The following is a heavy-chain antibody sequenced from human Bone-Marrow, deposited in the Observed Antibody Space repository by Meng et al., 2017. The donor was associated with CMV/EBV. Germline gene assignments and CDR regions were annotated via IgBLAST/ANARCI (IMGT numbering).Heavy chain of an antibody. CDR1: GFTFSSYA. V-gene: IGHV3-30-3*01. Sequence: GESLKISCAASGFTFSSYAMHWVRQAPGKGLEWVAVISYDGSNKYYADSEKGRFTISRDNSKNTLYLQMNSLRAEDTAVYYCARGAKEGESIAARFLRDYWGQGTLVTVSS. J-gene: IGHJ4*02. CDR2: ISYDGSNK. CDR3: ARGAKEGESIAARFLRDY. D-gene: IGHD6-6*01.